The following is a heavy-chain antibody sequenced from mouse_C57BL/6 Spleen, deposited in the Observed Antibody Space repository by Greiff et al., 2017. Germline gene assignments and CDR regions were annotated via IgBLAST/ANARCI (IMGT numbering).Heavy chain of an antibody. D-gene: IGHD2-4*01. Sequence: QVQLKQSGAELVRPGSSVKLSCKASGYTFTSYWMHWVKQRPIQGLEWIGNIDPSDSETHYNQKFKDKATLTVDKSSSTAYMQLSSLTSEDSAVYYCARSVYYDYPYFDYWGQGTTLTVSS. CDR3: ARSVYYDYPYFDY. CDR2: IDPSDSET. CDR1: GYTFTSYW. V-gene: IGHV1-52*01. J-gene: IGHJ2*01.